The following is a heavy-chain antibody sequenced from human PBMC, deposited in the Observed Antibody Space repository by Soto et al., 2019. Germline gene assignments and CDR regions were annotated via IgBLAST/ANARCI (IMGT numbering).Heavy chain of an antibody. Sequence: ESGGGLVKPGGSLRLSCAASGFTFDNYYMSWIRQAPGKGLEWVSYISSSDGTTYYADSLKGRFTISRDNAKNSLYLQMNSLRAEDTAVYYCAREINYSKYPRVIDYWGQGTLVTVSS. J-gene: IGHJ4*02. CDR1: GFTFDNYY. V-gene: IGHV3-11*01. CDR3: AREINYSKYPRVIDY. CDR2: ISSSDGTT. D-gene: IGHD1-7*01.